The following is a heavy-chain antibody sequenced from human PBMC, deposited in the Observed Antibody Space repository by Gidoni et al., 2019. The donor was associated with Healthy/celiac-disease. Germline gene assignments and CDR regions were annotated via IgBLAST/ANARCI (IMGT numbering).Heavy chain of an antibody. CDR3: AREKPQDGIVVVVAATDPLFDY. Sequence: EVQLVESGGGLVKPGGSLRLSCAASGFPFSSYSMNWVRQAPGKGLEWVSSISSSSSYIYYADSVKGRFTISRDNAKNSLYLQMNSLRAEDTAVYYCAREKPQDGIVVVVAATDPLFDYWGQGTLVTVSS. J-gene: IGHJ4*02. CDR2: ISSSSSYI. D-gene: IGHD2-15*01. V-gene: IGHV3-21*01. CDR1: GFPFSSYS.